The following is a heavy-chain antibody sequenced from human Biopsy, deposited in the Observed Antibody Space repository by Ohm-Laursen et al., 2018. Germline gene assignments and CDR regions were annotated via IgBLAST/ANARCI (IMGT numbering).Heavy chain of an antibody. Sequence: SVKVSCKPSGGSFSSYAISWVRQAPGQGLEWMGGIIPIFGTANYAQKFQGRVTITADESTSTAYMELSSLRSDDTAVYYCARDALGGGSYRFFYWGQGSLVSVSS. V-gene: IGHV1-69*13. CDR3: ARDALGGGSYRFFY. J-gene: IGHJ4*02. D-gene: IGHD1-26*01. CDR1: GGSFSSYA. CDR2: IIPIFGTA.